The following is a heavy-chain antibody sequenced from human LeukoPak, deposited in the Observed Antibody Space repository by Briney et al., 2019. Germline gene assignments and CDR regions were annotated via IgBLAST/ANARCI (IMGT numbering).Heavy chain of an antibody. D-gene: IGHD5-24*01. CDR2: IYGGGSST. J-gene: IGHJ3*02. CDR3: ARARSWPEHAFDI. CDR1: GFIVSSNY. Sequence: SGGSLRLSCAASGFIVSSNYMSWVRQAPGKGLEWVSVIYGGGSSTSYAASVRGRFTISRDTSKHILYLQMNSLRAEDTAVYYCARARSWPEHAFDIWGQGTMVTVSS. V-gene: IGHV3-53*01.